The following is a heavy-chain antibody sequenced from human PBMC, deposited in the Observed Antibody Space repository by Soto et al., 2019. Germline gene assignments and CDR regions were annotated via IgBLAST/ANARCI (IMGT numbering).Heavy chain of an antibody. CDR3: ARSVAVPGAHIDY. Sequence: SETLSLTCSVSGGSISGSYWSWIRQSPGRGLEWLGYVYYTGSTNYSPSLRSRVSISVDTSKNEFSLRLSSVTAADTAVYFCARSVAVPGAHIDYWGQGTQVTV. J-gene: IGHJ4*02. D-gene: IGHD6-19*01. CDR2: VYYTGST. CDR1: GGSISGSY. V-gene: IGHV4-59*01.